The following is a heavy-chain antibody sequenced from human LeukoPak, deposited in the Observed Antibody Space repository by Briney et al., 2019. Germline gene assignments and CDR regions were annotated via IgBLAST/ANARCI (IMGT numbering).Heavy chain of an antibody. CDR1: GFTFSSYS. CDR2: ISSSSSYI. D-gene: IGHD2-8*01. V-gene: IGHV3-21*01. CDR3: ARDGAHRYCTNGVCTKGYYYYGMDV. Sequence: GGSLTLSCAASGFTFSSYSMNWVRQAPGKGLEWVSYISSSSSYIYYADSVKGRFTISRDNAKNSLYLQMNSLRAEDTAVYYCARDGAHRYCTNGVCTKGYYYYGMDVWGQGTTVTVSS. J-gene: IGHJ6*02.